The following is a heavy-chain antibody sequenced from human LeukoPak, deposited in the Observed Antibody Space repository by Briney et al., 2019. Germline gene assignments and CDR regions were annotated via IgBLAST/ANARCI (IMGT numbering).Heavy chain of an antibody. CDR1: GFTFSSFA. V-gene: IGHV3-23*01. D-gene: IGHD6-6*01. CDR3: AKRVAARPHYYFDY. CDR2: ISGTGGTT. Sequence: PGGSLRLSCAASGFTFSSFAMSWVRQAPGKGLEWVSAISGTGGTTFYADSVKGRFTISRDNSKNTLYLQMNSLRAEDTAVYYCAKRVAARPHYYFDYWGQGTLVTVSS. J-gene: IGHJ4*02.